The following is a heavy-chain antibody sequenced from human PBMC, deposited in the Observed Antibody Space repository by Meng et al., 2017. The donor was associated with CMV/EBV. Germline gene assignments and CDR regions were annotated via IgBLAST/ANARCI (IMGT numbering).Heavy chain of an antibody. CDR2: IYPGDSDT. D-gene: IGHD3-10*01. V-gene: IGHV5-51*01. J-gene: IGHJ5*02. CDR3: ARRYGSGSYWFDP. Sequence: KGSGYSFTSYWIGWVRQMLGKGLEWMGIIYPGDSDTRYSPSFQGQVTISADKSISTAYLQWSSLKASDTAMYYCARRYGSGSYWFDPWGQGTLVTVSS. CDR1: GYSFTSYW.